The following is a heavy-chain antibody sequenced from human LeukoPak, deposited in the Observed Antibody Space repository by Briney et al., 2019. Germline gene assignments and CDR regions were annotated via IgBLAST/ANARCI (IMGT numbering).Heavy chain of an antibody. J-gene: IGHJ4*02. CDR2: ISGGATST. Sequence: GGSLTLSCAASGFSLSNYGMTWVRQAPGKGLEWVSAISGGATSTYYADSVKGRFTISRENSKNTLYLEMNSLRADDTAVYYCAKDSPVATYWAQGTLVTVSS. CDR1: GFSLSNYG. V-gene: IGHV3-23*01. D-gene: IGHD4-23*01. CDR3: AKDSPVATY.